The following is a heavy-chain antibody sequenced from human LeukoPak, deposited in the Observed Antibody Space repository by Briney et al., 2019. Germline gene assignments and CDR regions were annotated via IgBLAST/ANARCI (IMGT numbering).Heavy chain of an antibody. J-gene: IGHJ4*02. V-gene: IGHV1-46*01. D-gene: IGHD6-19*01. Sequence: ASVKVSCKASGYTFTSYYMHWVRQAPGQGLEWMGIINPGGGSTSYAQKFQDRVTITKDTSANTVYMELTSLRYEDTAVYYCARESYGSGWPPFDFWGQGTLVTVSS. CDR3: ARESYGSGWPPFDF. CDR1: GYTFTSYY. CDR2: INPGGGST.